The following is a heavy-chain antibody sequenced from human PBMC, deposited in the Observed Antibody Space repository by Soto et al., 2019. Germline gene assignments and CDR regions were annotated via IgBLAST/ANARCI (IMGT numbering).Heavy chain of an antibody. CDR1: GFTFSSYA. CDR3: ARGSIAAAATNFDY. V-gene: IGHV3-30-3*01. D-gene: IGHD6-13*01. CDR2: ISYDGSNK. J-gene: IGHJ4*02. Sequence: QVQLVESGGGVVQPGRSLRLSCAASGFTFSSYAMHWVRQAPGKGLEWVAVISYDGSNKYYADSVKGRFTISRDNSKNTLYLQMNRLSAVDTAVYYCARGSIAAAATNFDYWGQGTLVTVSS.